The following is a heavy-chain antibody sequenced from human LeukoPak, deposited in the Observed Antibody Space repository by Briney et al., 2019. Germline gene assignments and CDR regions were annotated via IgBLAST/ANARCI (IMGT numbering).Heavy chain of an antibody. V-gene: IGHV3-33*01. CDR2: IWYDGSNK. J-gene: IGHJ4*02. CDR1: GFTFSSYG. Sequence: GGSLRLSCAASGFTFSSYGMHWVRQAPGKGLEWVAVIWYDGSNKYYADSVKGRFTISRDNPKNTLYLQMNSLRAEDTAVYYCASGGYSYAFDYWGQGTLVTVSS. D-gene: IGHD5-18*01. CDR3: ASGGYSYAFDY.